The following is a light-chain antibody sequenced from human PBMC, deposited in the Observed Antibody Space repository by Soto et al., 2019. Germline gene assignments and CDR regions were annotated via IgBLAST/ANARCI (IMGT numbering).Light chain of an antibody. J-gene: IGKJ4*01. Sequence: DIQMTQSPSSVSASVGDGVTITCRASQGISTSLGWYQQKPGKAQKLLIYAASSLQSGVPSRFSGTGSGTDFTLTISSLQPEDFATYYCQQSNSFPLTFGGGTKVDSK. CDR1: QGISTS. CDR3: QQSNSFPLT. V-gene: IGKV1D-12*01. CDR2: AAS.